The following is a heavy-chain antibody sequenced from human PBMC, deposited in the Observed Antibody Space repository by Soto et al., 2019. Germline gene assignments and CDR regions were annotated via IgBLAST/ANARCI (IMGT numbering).Heavy chain of an antibody. CDR1: GFTFSNFA. CDR3: AKDTSSSPYYMDV. D-gene: IGHD2-2*01. CDR2: ITGSTGTT. J-gene: IGHJ6*03. Sequence: GGSLRLSCAASGFTFSNFAMSWGRHAPGKGPEWVSEITGSTGTTYYADSVRGRFIISRDNSQNTLHLQMNSLRPEDTAVYYCAKDTSSSPYYMDVWGQGTTVTVYS. V-gene: IGHV3-23*01.